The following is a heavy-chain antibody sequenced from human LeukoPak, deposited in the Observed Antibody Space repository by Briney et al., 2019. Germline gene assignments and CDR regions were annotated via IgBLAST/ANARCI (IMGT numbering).Heavy chain of an antibody. CDR3: AGASYDSSGVH. V-gene: IGHV4-59*01. CDR2: IYYSGST. D-gene: IGHD3-22*01. Sequence: SSETLSLTCTVSGGSISSYYWSWIRQPPGKGLEWIGYIYYSGSTNYNPSLKSRVTISVDTSRNQFSLKLSSVTAADTAVYYCAGASYDSSGVHWGQGTLVTVSS. CDR1: GGSISSYY. J-gene: IGHJ4*02.